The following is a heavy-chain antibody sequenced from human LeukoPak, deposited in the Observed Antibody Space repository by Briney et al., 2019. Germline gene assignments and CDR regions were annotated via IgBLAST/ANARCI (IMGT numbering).Heavy chain of an antibody. V-gene: IGHV3-7*01. Sequence: GRSLRLSCAASGFTFSSYWMSWVRQAPGKGLEWVANVEKGGSEKYYVDSVKGRFTISRDNAKNSLYLQMNSLRAEDTAVYYCARTSNPYYYYGMDVWGQGTTVTVSS. J-gene: IGHJ6*02. CDR2: VEKGGSEK. CDR3: ARTSNPYYYYGMDV. CDR1: GFTFSSYW. D-gene: IGHD4-11*01.